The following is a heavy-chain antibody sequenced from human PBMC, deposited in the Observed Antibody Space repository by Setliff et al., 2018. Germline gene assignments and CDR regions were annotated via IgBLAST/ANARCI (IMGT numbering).Heavy chain of an antibody. CDR3: SRLVRYCTRSSCQRTSGAEL. CDR2: ISPHTGNI. CDR1: GFTFTDYG. J-gene: IGHJ4*02. V-gene: IGHV1-18*01. D-gene: IGHD2-2*01. Sequence: ASVKVSCKSSGFTFTDYGITWVRQVPGQGLEWMGWISPHTGNIYSAQKFQGRVTLTTDTSTSTAYLEVRSLTSDDTAIYYCSRLVRYCTRSSCQRTSGAELWGQGTLVTVSS.